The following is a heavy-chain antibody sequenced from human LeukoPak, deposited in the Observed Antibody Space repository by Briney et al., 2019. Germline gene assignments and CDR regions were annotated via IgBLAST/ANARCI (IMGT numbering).Heavy chain of an antibody. V-gene: IGHV3-30*18. Sequence: PGGSLRLSCAASGFTFSSYWMSWVRQAPGKGLEWVAVILYDGSNKYYADSVKGRFTISRDNSKNTLYLQMNSLRAEDTAVYYCAKASPELDEEYYYYYYMDVWGKGTTVTVSS. D-gene: IGHD1-14*01. CDR1: GFTFSSYW. CDR2: ILYDGSNK. CDR3: AKASPELDEEYYYYYYMDV. J-gene: IGHJ6*03.